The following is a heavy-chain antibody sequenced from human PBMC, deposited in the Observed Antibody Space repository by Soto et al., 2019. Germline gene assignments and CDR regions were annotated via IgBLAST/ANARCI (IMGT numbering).Heavy chain of an antibody. CDR2: INPNSGGT. D-gene: IGHD2-15*01. Sequence: SVKVSCKASGYTFTGYYMHWVRQAPGQGLEWMGWINPNSGGTNYAQKFQGRVTMTRDTSISTAYMELSRLRSDDTAVYYCAREGCSGGSCYDTGVYYGMDVWGQGTTVTVCS. J-gene: IGHJ6*02. CDR3: AREGCSGGSCYDTGVYYGMDV. CDR1: GYTFTGYY. V-gene: IGHV1-2*02.